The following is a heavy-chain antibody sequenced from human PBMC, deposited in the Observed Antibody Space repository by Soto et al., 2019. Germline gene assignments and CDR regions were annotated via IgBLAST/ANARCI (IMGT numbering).Heavy chain of an antibody. J-gene: IGHJ4*02. CDR1: GESFSGFF. D-gene: IGHD2-21*01. Sequence: QVQLQQWGAGLLKPSETLSLTCAVYGESFSGFFWTWIRQPPGKGLEWIGEINDSGSSTFNPSLKSRVTISIDTSKNQFSRKMTSVTAAYTAVSFCARRVDAPLGNSTIDYWGQGTLVTVSS. CDR2: INDSGSS. CDR3: ARRVDAPLGNSTIDY. V-gene: IGHV4-34*01.